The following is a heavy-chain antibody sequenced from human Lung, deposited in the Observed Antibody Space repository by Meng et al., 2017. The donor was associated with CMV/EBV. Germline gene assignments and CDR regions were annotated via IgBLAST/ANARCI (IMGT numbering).Heavy chain of an antibody. CDR3: AREGVYFDY. V-gene: IGHV3-30*04. Sequence: GESXKISCSASGFTFSTYAMHWVRQAPGKGLEWVALISFDGSSKYFADSVKGRFTISRDSSKNTLYLQMNTLRTEDTAIYFCAREGVYFDYWGQGTRVTVSS. CDR1: GFTFSTYA. D-gene: IGHD3-16*01. J-gene: IGHJ4*02. CDR2: ISFDGSSK.